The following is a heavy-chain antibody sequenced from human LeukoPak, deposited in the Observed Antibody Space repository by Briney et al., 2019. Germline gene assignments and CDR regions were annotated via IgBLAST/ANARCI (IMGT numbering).Heavy chain of an antibody. Sequence: ASVKVSCKASGYTFTSYYMHWVRQAPGQGLEWMGIINPNSGGTNYAQKFQGRVTMTRDTSISTAYMDLSRLRSDDTAVYYCARSFLTYGPQSYYFDYWGQGTLVTVSS. J-gene: IGHJ4*02. V-gene: IGHV1-2*02. D-gene: IGHD2/OR15-2a*01. CDR1: GYTFTSYY. CDR2: INPNSGGT. CDR3: ARSFLTYGPQSYYFDY.